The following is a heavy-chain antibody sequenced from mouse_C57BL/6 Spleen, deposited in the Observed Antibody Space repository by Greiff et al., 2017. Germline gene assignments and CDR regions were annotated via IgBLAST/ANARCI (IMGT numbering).Heavy chain of an antibody. V-gene: IGHV5-17*01. CDR3: ARRFITTVVATPMDY. CDR2: ISSGSSTI. D-gene: IGHD1-1*01. J-gene: IGHJ4*01. Sequence: EVNLVESGGGLVKPGGSLKLSCAASGFTFSDYGMHWVRQAPEKGLEWVAYISSGSSTIYYADTLKGRYTLSRDNAKNTLFLQMTSLRSEDTAMYYCARRFITTVVATPMDYWGQGTSVTVSS. CDR1: GFTFSDYG.